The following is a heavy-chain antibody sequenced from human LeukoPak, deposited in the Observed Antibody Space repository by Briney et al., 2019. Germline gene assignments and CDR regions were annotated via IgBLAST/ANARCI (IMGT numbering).Heavy chain of an antibody. CDR1: GFTLGSHG. Sequence: HPGGSLRLSCIASGFTLGSHGMFWVRQAPGKGLEWVTFISYDGSNKYYGESMKGRFTVSRDNSKNTLYLQMNSLRVEDTAVYYCARDSATGYYSDYWGQGTLVTVSS. CDR2: ISYDGSNK. V-gene: IGHV3-30*19. D-gene: IGHD3-9*01. CDR3: ARDSATGYYSDY. J-gene: IGHJ4*02.